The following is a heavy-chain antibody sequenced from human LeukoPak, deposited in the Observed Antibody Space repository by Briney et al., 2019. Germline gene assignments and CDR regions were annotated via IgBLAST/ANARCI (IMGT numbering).Heavy chain of an antibody. Sequence: ASVKVSCKASGYTFTSYGISWVRQAPGQGLEWMGWISAYNGNTNYAQKFQGWVTMTRDTSISTAYMELSRLRSDDTAVYYCARGEDNGDDFDYWGQGTLVTVSS. CDR1: GYTFTSYG. V-gene: IGHV1-18*01. CDR2: ISAYNGNT. CDR3: ARGEDNGDDFDY. J-gene: IGHJ4*02. D-gene: IGHD4-17*01.